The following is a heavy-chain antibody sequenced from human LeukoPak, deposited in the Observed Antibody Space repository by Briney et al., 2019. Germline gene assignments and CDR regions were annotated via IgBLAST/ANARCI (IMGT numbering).Heavy chain of an antibody. CDR3: AKDEGSGRPYYFDY. Sequence: GGSLRLSCAASGFTFDDYGMSWVRQAPGKGLEWVSGINWNGGSTGYADSVKGRFTIPRDNAKNSLYLQMNSLRAEDTAVYYCAKDEGSGRPYYFDYWGQGTLVTVSS. CDR1: GFTFDDYG. D-gene: IGHD6-19*01. CDR2: INWNGGST. V-gene: IGHV3-20*04. J-gene: IGHJ4*02.